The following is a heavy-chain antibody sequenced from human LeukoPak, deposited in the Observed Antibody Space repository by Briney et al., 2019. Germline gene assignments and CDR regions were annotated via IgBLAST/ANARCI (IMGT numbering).Heavy chain of an antibody. CDR2: IIPNSGAT. CDR1: GYTFTAYH. Sequence: ALVKVSCKPSGYTFTAYHMHWVRQAPGQGLEWMGRIIPNSGATNYAQNFQDRVTLTRDTSISTAYMELSRLRPDDTAVYFCARGISGGFDIWGQGTMVTVSS. D-gene: IGHD2-21*01. CDR3: ARGISGGFDI. J-gene: IGHJ3*02. V-gene: IGHV1-2*06.